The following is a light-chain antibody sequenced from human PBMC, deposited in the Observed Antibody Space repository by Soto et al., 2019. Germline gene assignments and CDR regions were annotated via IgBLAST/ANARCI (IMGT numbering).Light chain of an antibody. CDR3: QSYDSSLSGVV. V-gene: IGLV1-40*01. Sequence: QSVLTQPPSVSGAPGQRVTISCTGRSSNIGGGYDVHWYQQLPGTAPKLLIYGNNNRPSGVPDRFSGSKSGTSASLAITGLQAEDEADYYCQSYDSSLSGVVFGGGTKVTVL. CDR1: SSNIGGGYD. J-gene: IGLJ2*01. CDR2: GNN.